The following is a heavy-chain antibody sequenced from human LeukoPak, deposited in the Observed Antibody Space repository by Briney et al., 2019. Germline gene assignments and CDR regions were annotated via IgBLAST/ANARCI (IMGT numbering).Heavy chain of an antibody. D-gene: IGHD5-18*01. J-gene: IGHJ4*02. CDR2: VSDSGVST. Sequence: GGSLRLSCAASGFTFSSYAMTWARQAPGKGLERVSTVSDSGVSTYYADSVKGRFTISRDNSRNTLYLQMNSLRAEDTAVYYCVKRGSNYGPFDYWGQGTLVTVSS. V-gene: IGHV3-23*01. CDR3: VKRGSNYGPFDY. CDR1: GFTFSSYA.